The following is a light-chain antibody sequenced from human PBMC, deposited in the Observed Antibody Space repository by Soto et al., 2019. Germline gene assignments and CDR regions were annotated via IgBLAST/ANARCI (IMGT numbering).Light chain of an antibody. V-gene: IGKV1-5*01. CDR1: QRISTW. Sequence: DIQMTQSPYTLSASVGDGVTITCRASQRISTWLACYQQQPGKAPTLLISDASSLEPGVPSRFRVTGSGTEFTLPLKSLKPDDFATYDCQPYKSYWTFGPLTKLDIK. CDR2: DAS. CDR3: QPYKSYWT. J-gene: IGKJ1*01.